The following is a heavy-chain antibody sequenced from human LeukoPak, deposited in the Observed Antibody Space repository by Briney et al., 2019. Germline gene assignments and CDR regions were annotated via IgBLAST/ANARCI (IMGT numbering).Heavy chain of an antibody. CDR2: MYSGDST. CDR3: AKGGYYERPWYFDY. J-gene: IGHJ4*02. CDR1: GFTVRSNY. Sequence: GGSLRLSCAASGFTVRSNYMTWVRQAPGKGLEWVSVMYSGDSTYYDDSVKGRFTISRDNSKNTLDLQMNSLRAEDTAVYYCAKGGYYERPWYFDYWGQGTLVTVSS. V-gene: IGHV3-53*05. D-gene: IGHD3-22*01.